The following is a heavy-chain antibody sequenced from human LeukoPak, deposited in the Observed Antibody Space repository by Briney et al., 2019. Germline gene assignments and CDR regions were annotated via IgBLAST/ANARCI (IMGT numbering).Heavy chain of an antibody. CDR2: IYYSGST. V-gene: IGHV4-59*08. J-gene: IGHJ4*02. D-gene: IGHD3-9*01. CDR1: GGSISSYY. Sequence: SETLSLTCTGSGGSISSYYWSWIRQPPGKGLEWIGYIYYSGSTNYNPSLKSRVTISVDTSKNQFSLKLSSVTAADTAVYYCARHSPYYDILTGYSHSYYFDYWGQGTRVTVSS. CDR3: ARHSPYYDILTGYSHSYYFDY.